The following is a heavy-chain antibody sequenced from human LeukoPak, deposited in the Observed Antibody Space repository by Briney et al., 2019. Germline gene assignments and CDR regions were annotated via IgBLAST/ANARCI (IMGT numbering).Heavy chain of an antibody. J-gene: IGHJ4*02. D-gene: IGHD4-17*01. Sequence: SQTLSLTCAVSGGSISSGGYSWSWIRQPPRKGLEWIGYIYHSGSTYYNPSLKSRVTISVDRSKNQFSLKLSSVTAADTAVYYCARVGGDYGDYDSFALDYWGQGTLVTVSS. CDR1: GGSISSGGYS. CDR3: ARVGGDYGDYDSFALDY. V-gene: IGHV4-30-2*01. CDR2: IYHSGST.